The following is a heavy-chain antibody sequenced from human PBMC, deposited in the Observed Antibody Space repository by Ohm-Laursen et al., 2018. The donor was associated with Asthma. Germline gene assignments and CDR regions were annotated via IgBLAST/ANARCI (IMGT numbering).Heavy chain of an antibody. D-gene: IGHD3-3*01. CDR2: ISYDGSNK. CDR3: ATALKVLEWLPASY. V-gene: IGHV3-30*03. Sequence: SLRLSCAASGFTFSSYGMHWVRQAPGKGLEWVAVISYDGSNKYYADSVKGRFTISRDNSKNTLYLQMNSLRSEDTAVYYCATALKVLEWLPASYWGQGTLVTVSS. J-gene: IGHJ4*02. CDR1: GFTFSSYG.